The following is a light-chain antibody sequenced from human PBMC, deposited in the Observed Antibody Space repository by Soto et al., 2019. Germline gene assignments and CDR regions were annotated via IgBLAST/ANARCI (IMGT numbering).Light chain of an antibody. Sequence: ALTQPASVSGSPGQSITIACTGTSSDVGGYNYVSWYQQHPGKAPKLMIYEVNNRPSGVSNRFSGSKSGNTASLTISGLQAEDEADYYCSSYTSSTTYVFGTGTKVTVL. CDR1: SSDVGGYNY. CDR2: EVN. J-gene: IGLJ1*01. CDR3: SSYTSSTTYV. V-gene: IGLV2-14*01.